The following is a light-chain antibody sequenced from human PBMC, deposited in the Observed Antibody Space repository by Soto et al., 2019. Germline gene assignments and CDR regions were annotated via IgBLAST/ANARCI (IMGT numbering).Light chain of an antibody. J-gene: IGLJ2*01. V-gene: IGLV4-69*01. CDR1: SGHSSYA. Sequence: QLVLTQSPSASASLGASVKLTCTLSSGHSSYAIAWHQQQPGKGPRYLMKLDSDGSHTKGDAIPDRFSGSSSGAERYLTISSLQSEDEADYYCQTLGTGIHVVFGGGTKLTVL. CDR3: QTLGTGIHVV. CDR2: LDSDGSH.